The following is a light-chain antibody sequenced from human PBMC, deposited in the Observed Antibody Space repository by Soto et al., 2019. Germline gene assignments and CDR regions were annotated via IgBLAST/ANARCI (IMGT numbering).Light chain of an antibody. CDR2: SNN. V-gene: IGLV1-47*02. CDR1: TSNIGSNY. J-gene: IGLJ2*01. CDR3: ASWDDSLSGRVV. Sequence: QSVLTQPPSASGTPGQRVTISCSGSTSNIGSNYVFWYQQLPGTAPKLLIYSNNQRPSGVPDRFSGSKSDTSASLAISGLRSEDEADDYCASWDDSLSGRVVFGGGTKLTVL.